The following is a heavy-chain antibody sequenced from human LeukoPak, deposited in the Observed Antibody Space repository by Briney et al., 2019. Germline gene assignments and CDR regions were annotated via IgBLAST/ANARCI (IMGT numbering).Heavy chain of an antibody. V-gene: IGHV3-23*01. CDR3: AKGVAAAGIFDY. CDR1: GFTFSSYA. D-gene: IGHD6-13*01. CDR2: ISGSGGST. J-gene: IGHJ4*02. Sequence: GWALRLSCAASGFTFSSYAMSWVRQAPGKGLEWVSAISGSGGSTYYADSVKGRFTISRDNSKNTLYLQMNSLRAEDTAVYYCAKGVAAAGIFDYWGQGTLVTVSS.